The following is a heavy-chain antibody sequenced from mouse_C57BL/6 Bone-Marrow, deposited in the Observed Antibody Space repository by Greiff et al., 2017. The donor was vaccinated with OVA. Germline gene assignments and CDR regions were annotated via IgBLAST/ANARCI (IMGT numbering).Heavy chain of an antibody. V-gene: IGHV1-22*01. CDR2: INPNNGGT. Sequence: EVKLVESGPELVKPGASVKMSCKASGYTFTDYNMHWVKQSHGKSLEWIGYINPNNGGTSYNQKFKGKATLTVYKSSSTAYVELRSLTSYDSAVDYVATDGYAKEDCAMDYWGQGTSVTVSS. CDR3: ATDGYAKEDCAMDY. CDR1: GYTFTDYN. J-gene: IGHJ4*01. D-gene: IGHD2-2*01.